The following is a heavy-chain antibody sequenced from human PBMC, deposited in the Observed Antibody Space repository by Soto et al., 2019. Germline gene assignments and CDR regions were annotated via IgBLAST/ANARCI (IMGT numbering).Heavy chain of an antibody. Sequence: LRLSCAASGFTFSSYWMSWVRQAPGKGLEWVANIKQDGSEKYYVDSVKGRFTISRDNAKNSLYLQMNSLRAEDTAVYYCAIPSGLTVTGPDYWGQGTLVTVSS. CDR3: AIPSGLTVTGPDY. CDR2: IKQDGSEK. J-gene: IGHJ4*02. D-gene: IGHD6-19*01. CDR1: GFTFSSYW. V-gene: IGHV3-7*03.